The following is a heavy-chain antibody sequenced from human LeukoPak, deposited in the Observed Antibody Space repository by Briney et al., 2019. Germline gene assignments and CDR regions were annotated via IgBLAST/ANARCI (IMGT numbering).Heavy chain of an antibody. J-gene: IGHJ5*02. D-gene: IGHD6-13*01. V-gene: IGHV4-39*07. Sequence: PSETLSLTCTVSGGSISSYYWGWIRQPPGKGLEWIGSIYYSGSTYYNPSLKSRVTISVDTSKNQFSLKLSSVTAADTAVYYCARDSAADNWFDPWGQGTLVTVSS. CDR1: GGSISSYY. CDR3: ARDSAADNWFDP. CDR2: IYYSGST.